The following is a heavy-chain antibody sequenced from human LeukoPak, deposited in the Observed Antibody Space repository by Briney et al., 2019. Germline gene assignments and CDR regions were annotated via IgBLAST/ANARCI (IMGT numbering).Heavy chain of an antibody. D-gene: IGHD1-26*01. CDR1: GFTFSSYA. J-gene: IGHJ4*02. Sequence: PGGSLRLSCAASGFTFSSYAMSWVRQAPGKGLEWVANIKQDGSEKYYVDSVKGRFTISRDNAKNSLYLQMNSLRDEDTAVYYCARDLDASRVGAISYWGQGTLVTVSS. V-gene: IGHV3-7*01. CDR2: IKQDGSEK. CDR3: ARDLDASRVGAISY.